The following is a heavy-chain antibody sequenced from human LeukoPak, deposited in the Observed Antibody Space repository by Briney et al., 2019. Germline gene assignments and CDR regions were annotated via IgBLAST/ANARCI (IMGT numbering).Heavy chain of an antibody. J-gene: IGHJ4*02. Sequence: GGSLRLSCAASGFTFSNYAMTWVRQAPGKGLEWVSSLSDSGGSTYYADSVKGRFTISRDNSKNTLFLQMNSLRAEDTAVYYCAKQPDSSGFPSLFDYWGQGTLVTVSS. D-gene: IGHD3-22*01. CDR3: AKQPDSSGFPSLFDY. V-gene: IGHV3-23*01. CDR1: GFTFSNYA. CDR2: LSDSGGST.